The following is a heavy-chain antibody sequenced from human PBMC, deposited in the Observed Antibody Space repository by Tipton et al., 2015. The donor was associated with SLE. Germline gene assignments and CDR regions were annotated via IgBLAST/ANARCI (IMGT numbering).Heavy chain of an antibody. Sequence: TLSLTCTVSRGSTSNYFWSWIRQPPGKTLEWIGNIYHTGKSNYNPSLMSRVTISVDTSMNQLSLRLNSVTAADTAVYYYARHRQRIAEAPWRDFDLWGRGTLVTVSS. CDR1: RGSTSNYF. V-gene: IGHV4-59*08. D-gene: IGHD6-13*01. CDR3: ARHRQRIAEAPWRDFDL. J-gene: IGHJ2*01. CDR2: IYHTGKS.